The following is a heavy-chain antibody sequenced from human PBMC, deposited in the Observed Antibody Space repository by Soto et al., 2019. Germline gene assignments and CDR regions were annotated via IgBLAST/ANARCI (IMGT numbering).Heavy chain of an antibody. Sequence: QVQLQESGPGLVKPSQTLSLTCTVSGGSISSGGYYWSWIRQHPGKGLEWIGYIYYSGSTYSTPSLMSRVTISVDTSMNDSPLQLSAMRAAYTAVYYSPRGGIAAAAPPDYWGQGTLVTVSS. V-gene: IGHV4-31*03. D-gene: IGHD6-13*01. CDR2: IYYSGST. CDR1: GGSISSGGYY. CDR3: PRGGIAAAAPPDY. J-gene: IGHJ4*02.